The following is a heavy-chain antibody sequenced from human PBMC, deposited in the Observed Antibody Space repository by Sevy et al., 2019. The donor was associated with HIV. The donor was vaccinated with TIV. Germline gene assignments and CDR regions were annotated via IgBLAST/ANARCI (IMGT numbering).Heavy chain of an antibody. CDR1: GGSITSLY. CDR2: IYYNGHI. D-gene: IGHD1-26*01. CDR3: AGENAWGRGYS. Sequence: SETLSLTCTVSGGSITSLYWNWIRQPPGKGLEWIANIYYNGHINYNPSLKSRVTLSLDTSKNHFSLRLSCVTAAGTAMYYCAGENAWGRGYSWGQGTLVTVSS. V-gene: IGHV4-59*08. J-gene: IGHJ4*02.